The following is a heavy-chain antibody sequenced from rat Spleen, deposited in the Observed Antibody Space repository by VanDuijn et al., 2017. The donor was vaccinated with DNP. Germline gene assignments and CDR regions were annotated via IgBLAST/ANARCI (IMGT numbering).Heavy chain of an antibody. CDR2: INTSGGRT. J-gene: IGHJ2*01. CDR3: ATRYYGDDLDY. V-gene: IGHV5S23*01. D-gene: IGHD1-7*01. CDR1: GFTFSDYG. Sequence: EVQLVESGGGLVQPGRSLKLSCAASGFTFSDYGMAWVRQAPKKGLEWVATINTSGGRTYYRDSVQGRFTISRDNAKSTLYLQMDSLRSEDTATYYCATRYYGDDLDYWGQGVMVTVSS.